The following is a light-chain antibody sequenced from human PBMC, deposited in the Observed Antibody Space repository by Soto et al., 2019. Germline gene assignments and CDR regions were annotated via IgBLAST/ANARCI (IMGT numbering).Light chain of an antibody. CDR2: GAS. V-gene: IGKV3-20*01. CDR3: QHYGSSPYP. Sequence: EIVLTQSPGTLSLSPGERATLSCRASQSIYINYLAWYQHKPGQAPRLLISGASTRATGIPDRFSGSGSGTNFTLTISSLDPDDLAVYFCQHYGSSPYPFGQGTNVKIK. J-gene: IGKJ2*01. CDR1: QSIYINY.